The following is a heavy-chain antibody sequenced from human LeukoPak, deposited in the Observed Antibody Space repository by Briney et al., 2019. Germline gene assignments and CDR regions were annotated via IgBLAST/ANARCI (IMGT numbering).Heavy chain of an antibody. CDR2: ITTYNGDK. Sequence: ASVTVSFTASVYTLTVYGISWLRQAPGQGRGWVGWITTYNGDKKYSQKFQGRVTMTTDTSTSTYYMDLKTLRSDDTAIYYCARDCSNGVCYPRDYWGQGTLVIVSA. CDR1: VYTLTVYG. CDR3: ARDCSNGVCYPRDY. D-gene: IGHD2-8*01. J-gene: IGHJ4*02. V-gene: IGHV1-18*01.